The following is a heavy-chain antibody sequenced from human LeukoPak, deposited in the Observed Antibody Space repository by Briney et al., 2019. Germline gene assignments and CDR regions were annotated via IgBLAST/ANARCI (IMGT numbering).Heavy chain of an antibody. CDR1: GFTFSSYN. CDR3: AKVAKYYYGPETYYFFEQ. J-gene: IGHJ4*02. D-gene: IGHD3-10*01. CDR2: ISSSGSTI. V-gene: IGHV3-48*04. Sequence: GGSLRVSCAASGFTFSSYNMNWVRQAPGKGLEGGSYISSSGSTIYYADSVKGRFTISRHYAKKSLFLQMNSLRVEDMAVYYCAKVAKYYYGPETYYFFEQWGQGTPVTAAS.